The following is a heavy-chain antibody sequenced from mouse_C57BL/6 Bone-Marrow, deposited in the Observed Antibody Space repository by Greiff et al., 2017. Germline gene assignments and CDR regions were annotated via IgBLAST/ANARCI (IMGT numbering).Heavy chain of an antibody. Sequence: QVQLQQPGAELVRPGSSVKLSCKASGYTFTSYWMHWVKQRPIQGLEWIGNIDPSDSETNYNQKFKDKATLTVDKSSSTAYMQLSSLTSEDSAVYYCARYYYGISLDYWGQGTTLTVSS. D-gene: IGHD1-1*01. V-gene: IGHV1-52*01. CDR2: IDPSDSET. J-gene: IGHJ2*01. CDR1: GYTFTSYW. CDR3: ARYYYGISLDY.